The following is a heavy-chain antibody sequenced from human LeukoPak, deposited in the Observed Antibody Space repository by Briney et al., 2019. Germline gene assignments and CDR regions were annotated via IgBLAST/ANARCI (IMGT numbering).Heavy chain of an antibody. D-gene: IGHD3-3*01. CDR1: GFTFSSYG. J-gene: IGHJ4*02. Sequence: GGSLRLSCAASGFTFSSYGVHWVRQAPGKGLEWVAFIRYDGSNKYYADSVKGRFTISRDNSKNTLYLQMNSLRAEDTAVYYCAKDSERGVVIYYFDYWGQGTLVTVSS. CDR3: AKDSERGVVIYYFDY. V-gene: IGHV3-30*02. CDR2: IRYDGSNK.